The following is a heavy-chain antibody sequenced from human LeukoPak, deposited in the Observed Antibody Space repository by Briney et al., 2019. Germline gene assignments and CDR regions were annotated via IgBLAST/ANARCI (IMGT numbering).Heavy chain of an antibody. V-gene: IGHV4-4*07. Sequence: KSSETLSLTCSVSGGSISSYYWSWIRQPAGKGLEWIGRIYTSGSTNYNPSLKSRVTISVDTPKNQFSLKLSSVTAADTAVYYCARDCVTMVRGVIITTRAYYFDYWGQGTLVTVSS. CDR1: GGSISSYY. D-gene: IGHD3-10*01. J-gene: IGHJ4*02. CDR3: ARDCVTMVRGVIITTRAYYFDY. CDR2: IYTSGST.